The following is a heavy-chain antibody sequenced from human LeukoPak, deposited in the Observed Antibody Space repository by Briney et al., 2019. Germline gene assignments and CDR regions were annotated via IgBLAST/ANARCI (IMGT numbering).Heavy chain of an antibody. CDR2: IYYSGST. D-gene: IGHD1-1*01. CDR3: ARSTGPIDY. CDR1: GGSISSSSYY. V-gene: IGHV4-39*01. Sequence: SETLSLTCTVSGGSISSSSYYWGWIRQPPGKGLEWIGSIYYSGSTYYNPSLKSRVTISVDTSKNQFSLKLNSVTPEDTAVYYCARSTGPIDYWGQGTLVTVSS. J-gene: IGHJ4*02.